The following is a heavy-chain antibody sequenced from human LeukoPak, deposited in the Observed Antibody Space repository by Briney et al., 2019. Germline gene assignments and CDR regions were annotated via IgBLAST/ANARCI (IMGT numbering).Heavy chain of an antibody. Sequence: ASVKVSCKASGFTFTGYYIHWVRQAPGQGLEWMGWMNPNSGNTGYAQKFQGRVTITRSTSISTAYMELSSLRSEDTAVYYCARSAKSGYMDVWGKGTTVTVSS. V-gene: IGHV1-8*03. CDR2: MNPNSGNT. D-gene: IGHD4/OR15-4a*01. J-gene: IGHJ6*03. CDR1: GFTFTGYY. CDR3: ARSAKSGYMDV.